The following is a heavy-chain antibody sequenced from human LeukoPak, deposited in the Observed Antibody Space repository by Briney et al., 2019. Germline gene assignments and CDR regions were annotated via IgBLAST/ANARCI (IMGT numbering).Heavy chain of an antibody. Sequence: ASVKVSCKASGYTFTNYGITWVRQAPGQGLEWMGWINPNSGGTNYAQKFQGRVTMTRDTSISTAYMELSRLRSDDTAVYYCARDYGWDPSFDYWGQGTLVAVSS. CDR2: INPNSGGT. CDR3: ARDYGWDPSFDY. V-gene: IGHV1-2*02. J-gene: IGHJ4*02. D-gene: IGHD2-8*02. CDR1: GYTFTNYG.